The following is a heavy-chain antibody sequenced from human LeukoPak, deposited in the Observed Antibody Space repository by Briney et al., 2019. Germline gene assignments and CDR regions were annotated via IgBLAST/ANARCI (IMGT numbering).Heavy chain of an antibody. CDR2: ITNS. D-gene: IGHD2-15*01. CDR1: GFRFSDYY. V-gene: IGHV3-11*05. J-gene: IGHJ4*02. CDR3: ARDRGYCSGGSCYVSYFDY. Sequence: PGGSLRPSCAASGFRFSDYYMSWIRQAPGKGLEWISYITNSNYADSVKGRFTISRDNAKNTLYLQMNSLRAEDTAVYYCARDRGYCSGGSCYVSYFDYWGQGALVTVSS.